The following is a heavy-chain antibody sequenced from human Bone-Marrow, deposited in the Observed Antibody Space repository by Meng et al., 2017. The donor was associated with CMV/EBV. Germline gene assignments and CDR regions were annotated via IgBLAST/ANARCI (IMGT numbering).Heavy chain of an antibody. D-gene: IGHD2-2*01. CDR1: GGSISSSNW. V-gene: IGHV4-4*02. Sequence: GSLRLSCAVSGGSISSSNWWSWVRQPPGKGLEWIGEIYHSGSTNYNPSLKSRVTISVDKSKNQFSLKLSSVTAADTAVYYCVSTQLGYCSSTSCSSRDYWGQGTLVTVSS. CDR2: IYHSGST. J-gene: IGHJ4*02. CDR3: VSTQLGYCSSTSCSSRDY.